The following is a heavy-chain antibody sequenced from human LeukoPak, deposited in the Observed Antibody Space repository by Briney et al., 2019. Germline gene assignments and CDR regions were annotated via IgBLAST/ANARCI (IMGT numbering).Heavy chain of an antibody. D-gene: IGHD6-19*01. J-gene: IGHJ4*02. CDR2: ISSDGGST. CDR1: GFTFSTYP. V-gene: IGHV3-64D*08. Sequence: PGGSLRLSCSASGFTFSTYPMHWVRQAPGKGLEYVSAISSDGGSTCYADSVKGRFTISRDNSKNTLFLQVNSVRAEDTAVYYCAIAVALSRWGQGTLVTVSS. CDR3: AIAVALSR.